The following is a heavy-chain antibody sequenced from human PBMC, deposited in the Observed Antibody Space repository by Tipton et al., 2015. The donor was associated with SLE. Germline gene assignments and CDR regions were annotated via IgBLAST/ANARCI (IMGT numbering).Heavy chain of an antibody. CDR1: GGSISSANYY. D-gene: IGHD4-23*01. J-gene: IGHJ6*03. Sequence: TLSLTCTVSGGSISSANYYLTWIRQPAGKGLEWIGRIYPSGSTDYNPSLKSRVTILLDMSKNQFSLKLSSVTAADTAVYYCARDLGNPRWLHYYMDVWGKGTTVTVSS. V-gene: IGHV4-61*02. CDR3: ARDLGNPRWLHYYMDV. CDR2: IYPSGST.